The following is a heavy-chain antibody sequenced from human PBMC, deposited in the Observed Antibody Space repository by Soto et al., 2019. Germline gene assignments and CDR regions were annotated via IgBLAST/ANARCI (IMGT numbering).Heavy chain of an antibody. CDR2: IGGSGGYP. V-gene: IGHV3-23*01. D-gene: IGHD2-21*01. J-gene: IGHJ6*02. Sequence: GGSLRLSCAASGFTFSSYVMSWVRQAPGKGLEWVSAIGGSGGYPYYADSVKGRFTISRDNSKDTLYLQMNSLRAEDTAVYYYAKALIVVDTDYGMDVWGQGTTVTVSS. CDR1: GFTFSSYV. CDR3: AKALIVVDTDYGMDV.